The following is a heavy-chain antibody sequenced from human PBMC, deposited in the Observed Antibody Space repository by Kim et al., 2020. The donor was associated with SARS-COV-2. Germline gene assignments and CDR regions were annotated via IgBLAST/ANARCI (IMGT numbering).Heavy chain of an antibody. J-gene: IGHJ6*02. Sequence: GGSLRLSCAASGFTFTTYAMSWVRQAPGKGLEWVSTISGGGGTTDYADSVKGRFTISRDNSKNTLYLQMNSLRAEDTAIYYCAKGQGRDSSAVHGMDVWGQGTTVTVSS. CDR1: GFTFTTYA. CDR3: AKGQGRDSSAVHGMDV. D-gene: IGHD3-22*01. V-gene: IGHV3-23*01. CDR2: ISGGGGTT.